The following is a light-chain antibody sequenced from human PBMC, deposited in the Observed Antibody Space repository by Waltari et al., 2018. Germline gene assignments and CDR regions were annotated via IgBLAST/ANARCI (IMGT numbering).Light chain of an antibody. V-gene: IGLV2-8*01. CDR1: RSDIGGYNY. CDR2: DVN. Sequence: QSALTQPPSASGSLGQSVTISCTGARSDIGGYNYVSWYQQHPDEAPKVVIYDVNKRPSGVPSGFSGSKSGNAAALTVSGLQAEEEAGYYCSSYAGRGNLDVLFGGGTKLTVL. J-gene: IGLJ2*01. CDR3: SSYAGRGNLDVL.